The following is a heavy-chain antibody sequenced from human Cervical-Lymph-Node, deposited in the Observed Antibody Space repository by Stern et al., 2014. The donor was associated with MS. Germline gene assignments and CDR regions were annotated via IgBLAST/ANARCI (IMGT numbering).Heavy chain of an antibody. V-gene: IGHV2-5*02. CDR2: IYWDDDK. J-gene: IGHJ4*02. CDR1: GFSLSATGIG. Sequence: QVNLKESGPTLVKPTQTLTLTCTFSGFSLSATGIGVGWLRQPQGKALEWPALIYWDDDKLSSPSLKNRLSITKDASKNQVVFTMTNMDPVDTAAYYCAHSTWSHFDHWGQGTLVTVSS. CDR3: AHSTWSHFDH. D-gene: IGHD2/OR15-2a*01.